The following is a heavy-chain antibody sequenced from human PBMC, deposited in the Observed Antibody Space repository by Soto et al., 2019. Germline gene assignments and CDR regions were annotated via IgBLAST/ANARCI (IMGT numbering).Heavy chain of an antibody. V-gene: IGHV3-33*01. CDR2: IWYDGSNK. J-gene: IGHJ4*02. CDR1: GFTFSNYG. D-gene: IGHD6-19*01. CDR3: ARLGSGWSTDY. Sequence: GGSLRLSCAASGFTFSNYGIHWVRQAPGKGLEWVAVIWYDGSNKYYADSVKGRFTISRDNSRNTVYLQMNSLRAEDTAVYYCARLGSGWSTDYWGQGTLVTVSS.